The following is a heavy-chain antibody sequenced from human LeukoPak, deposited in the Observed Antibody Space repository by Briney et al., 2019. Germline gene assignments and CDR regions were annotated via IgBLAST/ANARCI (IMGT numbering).Heavy chain of an antibody. J-gene: IGHJ4*02. CDR3: ARGSDYYETDGGDY. CDR2: INYSGST. CDR1: GASISSFY. Sequence: SETLSLTCTISGASISSFYWSWIRRPPGKGLEWIGSINYSGSTNYNPSLKSRVTISRDNAKNSLYLQMNSLRAEDTALYYCARGSDYYETDGGDYWGQGTLVTVSS. V-gene: IGHV4-59*12. D-gene: IGHD3-22*01.